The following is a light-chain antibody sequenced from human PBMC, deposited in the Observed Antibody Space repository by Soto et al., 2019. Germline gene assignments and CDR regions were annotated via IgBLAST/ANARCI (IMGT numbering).Light chain of an antibody. CDR3: CSYTSSGTLYA. J-gene: IGLJ1*01. CDR1: SSDVGGYNY. CDR2: EVS. V-gene: IGLV2-14*01. Sequence: QSALTQPASVSGSPGQSITISCTGTSSDVGGYNYVSWHQQHPGKAPKVMIYEVSNRPSGVSHRFSGSKSGNTASLTISGLQAEDEADYYCCSYTSSGTLYAFGSGTKVTVL.